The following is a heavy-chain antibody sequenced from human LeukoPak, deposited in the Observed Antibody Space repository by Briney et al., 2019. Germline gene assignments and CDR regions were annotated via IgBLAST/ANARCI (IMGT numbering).Heavy chain of an antibody. D-gene: IGHD2-21*01. Sequence: GGSLRLSCVVSGFTISQQHMSWVRQAPGKGLEWVSSISSSSSYIYYADSVKGRFTISRGSAKNSLYLQMNGLRAEDTALYYCAKDLKQSYYYYGMDVWGQGTTVTVSS. CDR3: AKDLKQSYYYYGMDV. CDR2: ISSSSSYI. J-gene: IGHJ6*02. CDR1: GFTISQQH. V-gene: IGHV3-21*04.